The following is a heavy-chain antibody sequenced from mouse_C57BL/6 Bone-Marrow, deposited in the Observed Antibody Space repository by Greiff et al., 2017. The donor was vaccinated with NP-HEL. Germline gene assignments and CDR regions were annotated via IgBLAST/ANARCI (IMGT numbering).Heavy chain of an antibody. D-gene: IGHD4-1*01. J-gene: IGHJ1*03. V-gene: IGHV1-72*01. CDR3: ARGPGPYWDEGYFDV. CDR2: IDPNSGGT. CDR1: GYTFTSYW. Sequence: VKLQQPGAELVKPGASVKLSCKASGYTFTSYWMHWVKQRPGRGLEWIGRIDPNSGGTKYNEKFKSKATLTVDKPSSTAYMQLSSLTSEDSAVYYCARGPGPYWDEGYFDVWGTGTTVTVSS.